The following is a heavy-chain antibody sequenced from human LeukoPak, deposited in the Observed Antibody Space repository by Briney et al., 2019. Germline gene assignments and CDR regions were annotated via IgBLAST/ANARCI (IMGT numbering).Heavy chain of an antibody. V-gene: IGHV1-69*06. D-gene: IGHD4-17*01. CDR1: GGTFSSYA. CDR2: IIPIFGTA. CDR3: ARARSTVTDYYYYYYGMDV. Sequence: GSSVTVSCKASGGTFSSYAISWVRQAPGQGLEWMGGIIPIFGTANYAQKFQGRVTITADKSTSTAYMELSSLRSEDTAVYYCARARSTVTDYYYYYYGMDVWGKGTTVTVSS. J-gene: IGHJ6*04.